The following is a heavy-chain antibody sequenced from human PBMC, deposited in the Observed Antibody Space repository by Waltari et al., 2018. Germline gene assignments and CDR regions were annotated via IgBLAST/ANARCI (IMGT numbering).Heavy chain of an antibody. CDR2: IIPIFGTA. CDR1: SSYA. J-gene: IGHJ4*02. Sequence: SSYAISWVRQAPGQGLEWMGGIIPIFGTANYAQKFQGRVTITADESTSTAYMELSSLRSEDTAVYYCARSGIVATTRGYYFDYWGQGTLVTVSS. V-gene: IGHV1-69*01. D-gene: IGHD1-26*01. CDR3: ARSGIVATTRGYYFDY.